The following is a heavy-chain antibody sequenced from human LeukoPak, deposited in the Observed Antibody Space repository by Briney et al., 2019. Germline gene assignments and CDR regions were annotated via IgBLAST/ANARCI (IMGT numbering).Heavy chain of an antibody. CDR1: GFTFSTYW. D-gene: IGHD4-17*01. CDR2: IYSVGST. V-gene: IGHV3-66*01. CDR3: ARWDGDYELFDY. Sequence: GGSLRLSCAASGFTFSTYWMSWVRQTPGKGLEWVSLIYSVGSTSYADSVKGRLTISRDNSKNTLYLQMNSLRAEDTAVYYCARWDGDYELFDYWGQGTLVTVSS. J-gene: IGHJ4*02.